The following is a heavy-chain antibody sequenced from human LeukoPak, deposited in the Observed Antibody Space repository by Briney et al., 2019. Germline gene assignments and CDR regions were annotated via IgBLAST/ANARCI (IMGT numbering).Heavy chain of an antibody. CDR3: ARHRDQWLAAFDY. Sequence: SETLSLTCTVSGGSISSSGYYWGWIRHPPGKGLEWIGSIHYSGNTYYNSSLKSRVTISVDTSKNQFSLKLSSVTAADTAVYYCARHRDQWLAAFDYWGQGTLVTVSS. V-gene: IGHV4-39*01. CDR1: GGSISSSGYY. D-gene: IGHD6-19*01. J-gene: IGHJ4*02. CDR2: IHYSGNT.